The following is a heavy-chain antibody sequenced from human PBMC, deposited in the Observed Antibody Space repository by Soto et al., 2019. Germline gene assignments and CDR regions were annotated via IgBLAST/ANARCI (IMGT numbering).Heavy chain of an antibody. V-gene: IGHV1-2*02. J-gene: IGHJ4*02. Sequence: ASVKVSCKASGYTFTGHYIHWVRQAPEQGPEGMGGIGPESGATRYAQKFQGRVTMTRDMSITTVYMELNNLSPDDTAVYYCGRGRSGQIVVFYWGQGTPVTVSS. D-gene: IGHD2-15*01. CDR3: GRGRSGQIVVFY. CDR1: GYTFTGHY. CDR2: IGPESGAT.